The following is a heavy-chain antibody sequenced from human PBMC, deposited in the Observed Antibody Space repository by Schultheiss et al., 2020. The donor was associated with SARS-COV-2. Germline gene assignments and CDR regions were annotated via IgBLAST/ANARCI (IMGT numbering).Heavy chain of an antibody. CDR1: GGSISSYY. D-gene: IGHD6-6*01. CDR3: ASSESSIAARGWFDP. Sequence: SETLSLTCTVSGGSISSYYWSWIRQPPGKGLEWIGYIYNSGSTNYNPSLKSRVTISVDTSKNQFSLKLSSVTAADTAVYYCASSESSIAARGWFDPWGQGTLVTVSS. V-gene: IGHV4-4*08. CDR2: IYNSGST. J-gene: IGHJ5*02.